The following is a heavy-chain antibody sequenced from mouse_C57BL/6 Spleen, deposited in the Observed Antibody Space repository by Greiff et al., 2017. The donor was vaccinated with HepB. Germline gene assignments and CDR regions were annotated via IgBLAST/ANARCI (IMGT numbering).Heavy chain of an antibody. J-gene: IGHJ3*01. D-gene: IGHD2-5*01. CDR3: ARLGDYSNYFAY. CDR1: GYAFSSSW. CDR2: IYPGDGDT. V-gene: IGHV1-82*01. Sequence: QVQLQQSGPELVKPGASVKISCKASGYAFSSSWMNWVKQRPGKGLEWIGRIYPGDGDTNYNGKFKGKATLTADKSSSTAYMQLSSLTSEDSAVYFCARLGDYSNYFAYWGQGTLVTVSA.